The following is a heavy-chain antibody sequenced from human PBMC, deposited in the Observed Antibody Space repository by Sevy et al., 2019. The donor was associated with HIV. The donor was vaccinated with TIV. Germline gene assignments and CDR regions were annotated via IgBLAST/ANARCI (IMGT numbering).Heavy chain of an antibody. V-gene: IGHV4-34*01. Sequence: SDTLSLTCAGYGGSFSYYFWNWIRQSPGKGPEWIGEINHGGTTNYNPAIKSRVTISVDTSKKHFSLNLRSVTAADTAVYYCATRASTGYYFDYWGQGTLVTVSS. J-gene: IGHJ4*02. CDR3: ATRASTGYYFDY. CDR1: GGSFSYYF. CDR2: INHGGTT.